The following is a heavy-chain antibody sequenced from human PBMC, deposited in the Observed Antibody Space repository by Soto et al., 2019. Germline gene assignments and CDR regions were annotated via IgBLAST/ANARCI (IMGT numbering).Heavy chain of an antibody. V-gene: IGHV1-69*01. Sequence: QVQLVQSGAEVKKPGSSVKVSCKASGGTLSNYAISWVRQAPGQGLEWMGGIIPILGSANYAQKFQDRVTITSDESTSTTYMELSSLRSEDAAVYYCASRERVGAFDIWGQGTMVTVSS. CDR1: GGTLSNYA. J-gene: IGHJ3*02. CDR3: ASRERVGAFDI. CDR2: IIPILGSA. D-gene: IGHD1-26*01.